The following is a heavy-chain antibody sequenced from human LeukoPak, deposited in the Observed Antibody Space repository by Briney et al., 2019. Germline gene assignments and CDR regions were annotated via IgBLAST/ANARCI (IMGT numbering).Heavy chain of an antibody. CDR2: INSSGDYT. Sequence: PGGSLRLSCAASEFIFSSHSMNWVRQAPGKGLEWVSTINSSGDYTCYADSVKGRFTISRDNAKNSLCLQMNSLRAEDTAVYYCARDGMITAYAFDIWGQGTMVTVSS. CDR3: ARDGMITAYAFDI. V-gene: IGHV3-21*01. CDR1: EFIFSSHS. D-gene: IGHD3-16*01. J-gene: IGHJ3*02.